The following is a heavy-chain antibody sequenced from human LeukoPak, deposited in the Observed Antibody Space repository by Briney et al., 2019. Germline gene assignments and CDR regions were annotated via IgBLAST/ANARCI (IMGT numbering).Heavy chain of an antibody. V-gene: IGHV3-11*04. J-gene: IGHJ3*02. CDR1: GFTFSDYY. CDR2: VSSSGSTI. CDR3: ARMRYFDWFDAFDI. Sequence: KPGGSLRLSCAASGFTFSDYYMSWIRQAPGKGLEWVSYVSSSGSTIYYADSVKGRFTISRDNAKNSLYLQMNSLRAEDTAVYYCARMRYFDWFDAFDIWGQGTMVTVSS. D-gene: IGHD3-9*01.